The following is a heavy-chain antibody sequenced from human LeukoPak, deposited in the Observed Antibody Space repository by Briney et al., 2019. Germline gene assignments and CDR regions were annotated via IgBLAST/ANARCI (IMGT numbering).Heavy chain of an antibody. V-gene: IGHV4-30-2*01. CDR2: IYHSGST. Sequence: PSETLSLTCAVSGGSISSGGYSWSWIRQPPGKGLEWIGYIYHSGSTYYNPSLKSRVTISVDTSKNQFSLKLSSVTAADTAVYYCARGRARGMATLWFDYWGQGTLVTVSS. J-gene: IGHJ4*02. CDR1: GGSISSGGYS. D-gene: IGHD5-24*01. CDR3: ARGRARGMATLWFDY.